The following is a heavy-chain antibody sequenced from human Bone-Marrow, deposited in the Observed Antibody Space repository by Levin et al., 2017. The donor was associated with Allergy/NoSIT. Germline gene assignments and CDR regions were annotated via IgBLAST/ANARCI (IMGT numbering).Heavy chain of an antibody. CDR3: AKDVWGVSAAGPDR. J-gene: IGHJ5*02. V-gene: IGHV3-30*02. CDR2: ISYEGSHK. Sequence: HPGGSLRLSCTASGFSFDSFGMHWVRQAPGRGLEWVAFISYEGSHKDFVDSVKGRFTISRDNSKNTLFLQMDSLRPEDSAIYYCAKDVWGVSAAGPDRWGQGSLVIVSS. D-gene: IGHD6-13*01. CDR1: GFSFDSFG.